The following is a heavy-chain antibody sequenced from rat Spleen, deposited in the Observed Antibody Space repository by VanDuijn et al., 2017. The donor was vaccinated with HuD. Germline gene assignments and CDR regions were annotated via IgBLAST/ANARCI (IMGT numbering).Heavy chain of an antibody. CDR1: GFTFSDYY. CDR2: ISTGGGNT. CDR3: ARRHYGYTDYFDY. Sequence: EVQLVESGGGLVQPGRSLKLSCAASGFTFSDYYMAWVRQAPTTGLEWVASISTGGGNTYYRDSVKGRFTISRDNAKTTLYLQMNSLRSEDTATYYCARRHYGYTDYFDYWGQGVMVTVSS. D-gene: IGHD1-9*01. V-gene: IGHV5-25*01. J-gene: IGHJ2*01.